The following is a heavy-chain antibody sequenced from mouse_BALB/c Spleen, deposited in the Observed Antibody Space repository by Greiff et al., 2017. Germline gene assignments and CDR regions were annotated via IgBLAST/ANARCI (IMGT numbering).Heavy chain of an antibody. CDR2: IWGDGST. J-gene: IGHJ3*01. D-gene: IGHD1-2*01. V-gene: IGHV2-6-7*01. CDR1: GFSLTGYG. CDR3: AREPPNYYGYGWFAY. Sequence: QVQLQQSGPGLVAPSQSLSITCTVSGFSLTGYGVNWVRQPPGKGLEWLGMIWGDGSTDYNSALKSRLSISKDNSKSQVFLKMNSLQTDDTARYYCAREPPNYYGYGWFAYWGQGTLVTVSA.